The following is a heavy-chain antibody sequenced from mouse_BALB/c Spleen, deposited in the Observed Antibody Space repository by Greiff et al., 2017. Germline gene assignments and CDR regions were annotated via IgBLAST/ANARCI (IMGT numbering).Heavy chain of an antibody. CDR2: IDPSDSET. CDR3: AREGAGNYEKGAMDY. D-gene: IGHD2-1*01. V-gene: IGHV1S126*01. CDR1: GYSFTSYW. Sequence: QVQLKESGPQLVRPGASVKISCKASGYSFTSYWMHWVKQRPGQGLEWIGMIDPSDSETRLNQKFKDKATLTVDKSSSTAYMQLSSPTSEDSAVYYCAREGAGNYEKGAMDYWGQGTSVTVSS. J-gene: IGHJ4*01.